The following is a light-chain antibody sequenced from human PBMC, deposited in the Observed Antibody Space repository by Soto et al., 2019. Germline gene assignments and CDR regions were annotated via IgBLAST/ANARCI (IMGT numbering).Light chain of an antibody. V-gene: IGLV2-14*01. Sequence: QSALTQPASVSGSPGQSTTISCTGTSSDIGGYNYVSWYQQHPGKAPKLLIYAVTSRPSGVSFRFSGSKSGNTASLTISGLQAEDEADYYCCSYTSSTTYVFGPGTKLTVL. CDR1: SSDIGGYNY. CDR3: CSYTSSTTYV. CDR2: AVT. J-gene: IGLJ1*01.